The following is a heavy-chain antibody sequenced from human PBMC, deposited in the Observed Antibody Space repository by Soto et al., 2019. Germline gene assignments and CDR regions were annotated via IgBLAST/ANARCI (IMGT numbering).Heavy chain of an antibody. Sequence: PSETLSLTCTVSGGSISSYYWSWIRQPPGKGLEWIGYIYYSGSTNYNPSLKSRVTISVDTSKNQFSLKLSSVTAADTAVYYCARPNYYDSSGYYPALGYWGQGTLVTVSS. CDR2: IYYSGST. CDR1: GGSISSYY. D-gene: IGHD3-22*01. V-gene: IGHV4-59*01. CDR3: ARPNYYDSSGYYPALGY. J-gene: IGHJ4*02.